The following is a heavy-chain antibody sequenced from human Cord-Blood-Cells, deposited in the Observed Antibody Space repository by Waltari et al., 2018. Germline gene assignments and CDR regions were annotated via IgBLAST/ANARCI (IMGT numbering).Heavy chain of an antibody. Sequence: VQLVGSGGGLVEPGGFPRLCSEAFLSTFSSHWMRWDRQAPGKGLKCVANIKQDGSEKYYVDSVKGRFTISRDNAKNSLYLQINSLRAEDTAVYYCARDRLSGSYYYWGQGTLVTVSS. CDR2: IKQDGSEK. V-gene: IGHV3-7*01. J-gene: IGHJ4*02. CDR1: LSTFSSHW. CDR3: ARDRLSGSYYY. D-gene: IGHD1-26*01.